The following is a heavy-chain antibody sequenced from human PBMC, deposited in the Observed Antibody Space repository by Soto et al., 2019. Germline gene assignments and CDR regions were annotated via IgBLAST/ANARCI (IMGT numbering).Heavy chain of an antibody. V-gene: IGHV1-8*01. CDR1: GYTFTSYD. Sequence: ASVKVSCKASGYTFTSYDINWVRQATGQGLEWMGWMNPNSGNTGYAQKFQGRVTVTRNTSISTAYMELSSLRSEDTAVYYCARVEGRYFDWLLSDPSYYYYMDVWGKGTTVTV. CDR2: MNPNSGNT. CDR3: ARVEGRYFDWLLSDPSYYYYMDV. J-gene: IGHJ6*03. D-gene: IGHD3-9*01.